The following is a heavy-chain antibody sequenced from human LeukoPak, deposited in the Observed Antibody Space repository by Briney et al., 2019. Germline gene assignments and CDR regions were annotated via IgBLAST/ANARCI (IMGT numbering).Heavy chain of an antibody. Sequence: SETLSLTYTVSGGSISSSSYYWGWIRQPPGKGLEWIGSIYYSGSTYYNPSLKSRVTISVDTSKNQFSLKLSSVTAADTAVYYCARAYPIYAFDIWGQGTMVTVSS. J-gene: IGHJ3*02. D-gene: IGHD2/OR15-2a*01. CDR3: ARAYPIYAFDI. CDR2: IYYSGST. CDR1: GGSISSSSYY. V-gene: IGHV4-39*01.